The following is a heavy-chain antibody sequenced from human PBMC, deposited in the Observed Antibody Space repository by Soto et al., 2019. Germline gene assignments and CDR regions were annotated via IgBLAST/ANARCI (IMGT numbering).Heavy chain of an antibody. CDR1: GYSFTSYW. CDR2: IYPGDSDT. D-gene: IGHD6-6*01. J-gene: IGHJ6*02. Sequence: ESLKISCKGSGYSFTSYWIGWVRQMPGKGLEWMGIIYPGDSDTRYSPSFQGQVTISADKSISTAYLQWSSLKASDTAMYCCARSEYSSYSCYGMDVWGQGPTVTVSS. CDR3: ARSEYSSYSCYGMDV. V-gene: IGHV5-51*01.